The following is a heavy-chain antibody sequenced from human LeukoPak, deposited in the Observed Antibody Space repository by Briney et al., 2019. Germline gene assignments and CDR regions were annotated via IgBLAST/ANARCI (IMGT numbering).Heavy chain of an antibody. CDR1: GYTFTSSV. CDR2: ISAYNGNT. V-gene: IGHV1-18*01. CDR3: ARAILGYCSGGSCYNYYYYYLDV. J-gene: IGHJ6*03. Sequence: ASVKVSCKTSGYTFTSSVISWVRQAPVQGGEWMGEISAYNGNTNYAQKLQGRVTMTTDTSTSTAYMELRSLRSDDTAVYYCARAILGYCSGGSCYNYYYYYLDVWGKGTTVTVSS. D-gene: IGHD2-15*01.